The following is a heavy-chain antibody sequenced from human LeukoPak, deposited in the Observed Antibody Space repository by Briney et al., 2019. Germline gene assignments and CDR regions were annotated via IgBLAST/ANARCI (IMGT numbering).Heavy chain of an antibody. J-gene: IGHJ6*03. CDR3: ARRVKVNFVGLFGEDNNYYYMDV. Sequence: SETLSLTCTVSTGSISSSYYFCGWIREPPGKGLEWIGLIYYGGTTYYISWPKSRAAISVDTSKNQFSLKLSSVTAEDTAVYYCARRVKVNFVGLFGEDNNYYYMDVWGKGTTVTVS. CDR2: IYYGGTT. CDR1: TGSISSSYYF. D-gene: IGHD3-10*02. V-gene: IGHV4-39*07.